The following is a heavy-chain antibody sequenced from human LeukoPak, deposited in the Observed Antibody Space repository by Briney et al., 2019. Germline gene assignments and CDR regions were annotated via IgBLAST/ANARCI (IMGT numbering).Heavy chain of an antibody. CDR1: GYTFTGYY. CDR2: INPNSGGT. V-gene: IGHV1-2*02. CDR3: ASPHPPTHSSGWYGQYYYMDV. J-gene: IGHJ6*03. Sequence: ASVKVSCKASGYTFTGYYMHWVRQAPGQGLEWMGWINPNSGGTNYAQKFQGRVTMTGDTSISTAYMELSRLRSDDTAVYYCASPHPPTHSSGWYGQYYYMDVWGKGTTVTVSS. D-gene: IGHD6-19*01.